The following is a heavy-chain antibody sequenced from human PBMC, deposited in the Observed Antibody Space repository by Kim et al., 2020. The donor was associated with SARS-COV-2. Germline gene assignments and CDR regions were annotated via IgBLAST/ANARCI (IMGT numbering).Heavy chain of an antibody. J-gene: IGHJ4*02. Sequence: SETLSLTCSVSGDSVRSSYYFWGWIRQPPGKGLEYIGNVYYSGTISYNSSLKSRATILVDASENKLSLKLTSVTAADTSLYFCASGPEQAVPRYVYWGQG. CDR2: VYYSGTI. D-gene: IGHD1-20*01. CDR1: GDSVRSSYYF. CDR3: ASGPEQAVPRYVY. V-gene: IGHV4-39*01.